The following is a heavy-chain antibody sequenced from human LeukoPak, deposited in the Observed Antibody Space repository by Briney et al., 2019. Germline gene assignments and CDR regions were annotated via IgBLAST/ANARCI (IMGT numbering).Heavy chain of an antibody. Sequence: GGSLRLSCAASEFTFSSYSMNWVRQAPGKGLEWVSSISSSSSYIYYADSVKGRFTISRDNAKNPLYLQMNSLRAEDTAVYYCVYGSGSYFDYWGQGTLVTVSS. CDR1: EFTFSSYS. J-gene: IGHJ4*02. V-gene: IGHV3-21*01. CDR2: ISSSSSYI. CDR3: VYGSGSYFDY. D-gene: IGHD3-10*01.